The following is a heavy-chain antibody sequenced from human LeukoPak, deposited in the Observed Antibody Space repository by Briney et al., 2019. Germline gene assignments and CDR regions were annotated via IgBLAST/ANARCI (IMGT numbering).Heavy chain of an antibody. CDR1: GGSISSSSYY. J-gene: IGHJ4*02. V-gene: IGHV4-39*07. CDR2: IYYSGST. CDR3: ARGYYYDSSGYYYPPSG. D-gene: IGHD3-22*01. Sequence: SETLSLTCTVSGGSISSSSYYWGWIRQPPGKGLEWIGSIYYSGSTYYNPSLKSRVTISVDTSKNQFSLKLSSVTAADTAVYYCARGYYYDSSGYYYPPSGWGQGTLVTVSS.